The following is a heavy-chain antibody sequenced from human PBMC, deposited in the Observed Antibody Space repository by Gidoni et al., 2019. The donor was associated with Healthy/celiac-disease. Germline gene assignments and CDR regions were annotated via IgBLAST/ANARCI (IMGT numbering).Heavy chain of an antibody. CDR2: VKSKTDGGTT. Sequence: EVQLVESGGGLVKHGGSLRLSCAASGGNFSTAWMSLVRQAPGKGLGWVGLVKSKTDGGTTDYAAPVKGRFTISRDDSKNTLYLQMNSLKTEDTAVYYCTTGAYSSSSYYWGQGTLVTVSS. J-gene: IGHJ4*02. CDR3: TTGAYSSSSYY. V-gene: IGHV3-15*01. CDR1: GGNFSTAW. D-gene: IGHD6-6*01.